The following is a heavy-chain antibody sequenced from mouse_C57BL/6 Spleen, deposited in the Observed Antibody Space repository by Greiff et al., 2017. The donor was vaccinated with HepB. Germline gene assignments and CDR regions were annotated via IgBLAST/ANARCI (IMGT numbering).Heavy chain of an antibody. D-gene: IGHD3-3*01. CDR1: GFTFSDYG. CDR2: ISSGSSTI. CDR3: ARFDLGAY. Sequence: EVKVVESGGGLVKPAGSLKLSCAASGFTFSDYGMHWVRQAPEKGLEWVAYISSGSSTIYYADTVKGRFTISRDNAKNTLFLQMTSLRSEDTAMYYCARFDLGAYWGQGTLVTVSA. V-gene: IGHV5-17*01. J-gene: IGHJ3*01.